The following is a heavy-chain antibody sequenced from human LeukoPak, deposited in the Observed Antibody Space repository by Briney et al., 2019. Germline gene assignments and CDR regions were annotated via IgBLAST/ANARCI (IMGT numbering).Heavy chain of an antibody. Sequence: YPGGSLRLSCAASGFTFSSYGMHWVRQAPGKGLEWVAFIRYDGSNKYYADSVKGRFTISRDNSKNTLYLQMNSLRAEDTAVYYCAHLFFKYYYDSSGSPGHYWGQGTLVTVSS. V-gene: IGHV3-30*02. J-gene: IGHJ4*02. CDR3: AHLFFKYYYDSSGSPGHY. CDR1: GFTFSSYG. D-gene: IGHD3-22*01. CDR2: IRYDGSNK.